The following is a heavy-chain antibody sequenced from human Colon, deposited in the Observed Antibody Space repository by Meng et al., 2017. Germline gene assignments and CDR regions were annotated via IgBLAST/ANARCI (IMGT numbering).Heavy chain of an antibody. J-gene: IGHJ4*02. Sequence: VHLQEAGPGRVKPSGTLSLTFTVSRDSIISDIWWSWVRQPPGKGLEWIGEVYLRGDTNYNPSLKSRVDISVDKSKNQFYLSLFSVTAADTAFYYCARVIYASGNMAHLDYWGPGTLVTVSS. CDR3: ARVIYASGNMAHLDY. CDR2: VYLRGDT. CDR1: RDSIISDIW. V-gene: IGHV4-4*02. D-gene: IGHD2/OR15-2a*01.